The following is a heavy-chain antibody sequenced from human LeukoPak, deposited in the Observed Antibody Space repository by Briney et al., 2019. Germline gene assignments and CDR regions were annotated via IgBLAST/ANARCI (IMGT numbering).Heavy chain of an antibody. Sequence: GESLKISCKGSGYSFTSYWIGWVRQMPGKGLEWMGIIYPGDSDTRYSPSFQGQVTISADKSISTAYLQWSSLKASDTAMYYCAGNVYCSGGSCRALFDYWGQGTLVTVSS. V-gene: IGHV5-51*01. J-gene: IGHJ4*02. CDR1: GYSFTSYW. D-gene: IGHD2-15*01. CDR3: AGNVYCSGGSCRALFDY. CDR2: IYPGDSDT.